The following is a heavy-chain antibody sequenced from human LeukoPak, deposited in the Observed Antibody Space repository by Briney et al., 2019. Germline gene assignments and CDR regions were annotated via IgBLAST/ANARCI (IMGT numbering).Heavy chain of an antibody. Sequence: PGGSLRLSCAASGFTFSSYAIHWVRQAPGKGLEWVAVISYDGSNKYYADSVKGRFTISRDQANNTLYLQMNTLRDEDTAVYYCARGPRYSFYWGQGTLVSVSS. CDR3: ARGPRYSFY. D-gene: IGHD6-13*01. V-gene: IGHV3-30*14. J-gene: IGHJ4*02. CDR1: GFTFSSYA. CDR2: ISYDGSNK.